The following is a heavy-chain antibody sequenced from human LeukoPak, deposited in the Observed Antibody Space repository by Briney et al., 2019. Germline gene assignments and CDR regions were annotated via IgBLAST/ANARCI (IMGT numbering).Heavy chain of an antibody. CDR3: ARGALGGSGRNY. CDR1: GFTFSSYS. D-gene: IGHD3-10*01. CDR2: IKQDGSEK. V-gene: IGHV3-7*01. J-gene: IGHJ4*02. Sequence: GGSLRLSCAASGFTFSSYSMNWVRQAPGKGLEWVANIKQDGSEKYYVDSVKGRFTISRDNAKNSLYLQMNSLRAEDTAVYYCARGALGGSGRNYWGQGTLVTVSS.